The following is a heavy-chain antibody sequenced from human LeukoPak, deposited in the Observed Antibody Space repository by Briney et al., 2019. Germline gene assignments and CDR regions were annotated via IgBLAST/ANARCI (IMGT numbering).Heavy chain of an antibody. CDR3: AKDMDIVVVPAAINYYYYYGMDV. D-gene: IGHD2-2*02. CDR1: GFTFSTYA. CDR2: ISGSGGST. J-gene: IGHJ6*02. Sequence: GGSLRLSCAASGFTFSTYAMSWVRQAPGKGLEWVSAISGSGGSTYYADSVKGRFTISRDNSKNTLYLQMNSLRAEDTAVYYCAKDMDIVVVPAAINYYYYYGMDVWGQGTTVTVSS. V-gene: IGHV3-23*01.